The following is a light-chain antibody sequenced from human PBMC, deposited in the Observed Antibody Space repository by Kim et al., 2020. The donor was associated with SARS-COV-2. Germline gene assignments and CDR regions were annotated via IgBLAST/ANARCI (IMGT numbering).Light chain of an antibody. CDR2: AAS. CDR3: QQLDSYPQVT. J-gene: IGKJ4*01. V-gene: IGKV1-9*01. Sequence: SVGDRVTITCRASQDISTFLAWYQQRPGKAPKLLIYAASTLHSGVPSTFSGSGSGTEFTLTISSLQPEEFATYYCQQLDSYPQVTFGGGTKVDIK. CDR1: QDISTF.